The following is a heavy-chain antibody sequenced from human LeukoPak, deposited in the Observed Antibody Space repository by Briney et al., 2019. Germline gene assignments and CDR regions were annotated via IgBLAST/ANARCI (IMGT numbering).Heavy chain of an antibody. CDR2: INSDGSST. J-gene: IGHJ4*02. Sequence: GSLRLSCAASGFTFSNYWMHWVRQAPGKGLVWVSRINSDGSSTTSADSVKGRFTISRDNAKDTLYLQMNSLRAEDTAVYYCAKGGATVIDYWGQGTLVTVSS. CDR1: GFTFSNYW. V-gene: IGHV3-74*01. D-gene: IGHD4-17*01. CDR3: AKGGATVIDY.